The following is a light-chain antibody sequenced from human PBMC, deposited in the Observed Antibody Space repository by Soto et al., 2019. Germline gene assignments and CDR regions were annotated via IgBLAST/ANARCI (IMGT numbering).Light chain of an antibody. CDR3: MQTLQTRT. J-gene: IGKJ1*01. V-gene: IGKV2-28*01. Sequence: DIVVTQSPLSLTVTPGEPASISCRSSQSLLHRNGYTYLDWYLQKPGQSPQVLIYMGSNRASGVPDRFSGSGSATDFTLTISRVEAEDVGVYYCMQTLQTRTFGQGTKVEI. CDR1: QSLLHRNGYTY. CDR2: MGS.